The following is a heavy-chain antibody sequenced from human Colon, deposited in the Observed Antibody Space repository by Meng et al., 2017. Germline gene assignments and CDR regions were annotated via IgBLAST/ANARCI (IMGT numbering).Heavy chain of an antibody. Sequence: QVQRPQWGAGLLKPSETLSLTCAVYGGSFSGYSWSWIRQPPGKGLEWIGEINHTGNTSYNPSLKSRLTISVDTSKNQFSLNLSSVTAADTALYYCARSVRLGVAGKSGAYWGQGTLVTVSS. CDR3: ARSVRLGVAGKSGAY. CDR1: GGSFSGYS. J-gene: IGHJ4*02. V-gene: IGHV4-34*01. CDR2: INHTGNT. D-gene: IGHD6-19*01.